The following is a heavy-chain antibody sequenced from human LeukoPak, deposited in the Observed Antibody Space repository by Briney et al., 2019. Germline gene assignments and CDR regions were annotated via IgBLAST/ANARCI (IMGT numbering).Heavy chain of an antibody. Sequence: SETLSLTCTVSGGSISSSSYYWGWIRQPPGKGLEWIGSIYYSGSTYYNPSLKSRVTISVDTSKNQFSLKLSSVTAADTAVYYCARDNGGGDYERWGQGTLVTASS. CDR1: GGSISSSSYY. CDR3: ARDNGGGDYER. CDR2: IYYSGST. J-gene: IGHJ4*02. V-gene: IGHV4-39*07. D-gene: IGHD4-17*01.